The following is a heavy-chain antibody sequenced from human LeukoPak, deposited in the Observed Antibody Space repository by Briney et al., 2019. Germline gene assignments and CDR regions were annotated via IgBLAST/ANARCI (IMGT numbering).Heavy chain of an antibody. V-gene: IGHV3-7*01. CDR3: ARARARIDFDY. J-gene: IGHJ4*02. Sequence: PGGSLRLSCAASGFTVSSNYMSWVRQAPGKGLEWVANIKQDGSEKYYVDSVKGRFTISRDNAKNSLYLQMNSLRAEDTAVYYCARARARIDFDYWGQGTLVTVSS. D-gene: IGHD1-26*01. CDR2: IKQDGSEK. CDR1: GFTVSSNY.